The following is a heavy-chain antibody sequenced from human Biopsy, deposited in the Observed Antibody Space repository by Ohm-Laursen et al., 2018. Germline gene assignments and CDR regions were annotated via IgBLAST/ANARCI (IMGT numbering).Heavy chain of an antibody. Sequence: PGTLSLTYTVSGDSVSSGSFYWTWIRQPPGQGLEYIGYIYDRGSTANYNPSLESRVTMSVDTSKNQFSLNLRSVTAADTAVYYCARGTGRYYVYGAFDIWGQGTVVTVSS. CDR2: IYDRGSTA. CDR1: GDSVSSGSFY. J-gene: IGHJ3*02. D-gene: IGHD1-26*01. V-gene: IGHV4-61*01. CDR3: ARGTGRYYVYGAFDI.